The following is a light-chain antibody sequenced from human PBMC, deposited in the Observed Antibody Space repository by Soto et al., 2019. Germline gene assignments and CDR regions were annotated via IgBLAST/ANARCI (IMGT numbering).Light chain of an antibody. J-gene: IGLJ2*01. CDR2: NTN. Sequence: QTVVTQEPSLTVSPGGTVTLTCDSSTGAVTSSHFCYWIQQKPGQAPRTLIYNTNNKHSWTPARFSGSLLGGKAALTLSGAQPEDEADYYCLLAYSGARVFGGGTKVTVL. V-gene: IGLV7-46*01. CDR3: LLAYSGARV. CDR1: TGAVTSSHF.